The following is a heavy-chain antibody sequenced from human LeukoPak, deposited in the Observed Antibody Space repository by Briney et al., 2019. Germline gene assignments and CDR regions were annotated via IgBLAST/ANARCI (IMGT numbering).Heavy chain of an antibody. CDR1: GGSISSSSYY. V-gene: IGHV4-61*02. CDR3: ARAAYYYDSSGYAIDY. D-gene: IGHD3-22*01. Sequence: PSETLSLTCTVSGGSISSSSYYWSWIRQPAGKGLEWIGRIYTSGSTNYNPSLKSRVTMSVDTSKNQFSLKLSSVTAADTAVYYCARAAYYYDSSGYAIDYWGQGTLVTVSS. CDR2: IYTSGST. J-gene: IGHJ4*02.